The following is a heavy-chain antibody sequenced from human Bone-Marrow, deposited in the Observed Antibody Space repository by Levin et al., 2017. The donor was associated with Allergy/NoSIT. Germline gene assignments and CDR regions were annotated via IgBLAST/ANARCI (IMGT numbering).Heavy chain of an antibody. V-gene: IGHV4-34*01. CDR2: INHSGST. CDR3: ARERRYRYCSSTSCDAASYLSPAYYYYYMDV. Sequence: SETLSLTCAVYGGSFSGYYWSWIRQPPGKGLEWIGEINHSGSTNYNPSLKSRVTISVDTSKNQFSLKLSSVTAADTAVYYCARERRYRYCSSTSCDAASYLSPAYYYYYMDVWGKGTTVTVSS. J-gene: IGHJ6*03. CDR1: GGSFSGYY. D-gene: IGHD2-2*01.